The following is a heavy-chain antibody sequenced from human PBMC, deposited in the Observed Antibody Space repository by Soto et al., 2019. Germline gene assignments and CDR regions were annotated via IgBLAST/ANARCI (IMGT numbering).Heavy chain of an antibody. CDR1: GGTFSSYA. Sequence: SVKVSCKASGGTFSSYAISWVRQAPGQGLEWMGGIIPIFGTANYAQKFQGRVTITADESTSTAYMELSSLRSEDTAVYYFARVSPLQGYYYYYMDVWGKGTTVTVSS. D-gene: IGHD4-4*01. J-gene: IGHJ6*03. V-gene: IGHV1-69*13. CDR3: ARVSPLQGYYYYYMDV. CDR2: IIPIFGTA.